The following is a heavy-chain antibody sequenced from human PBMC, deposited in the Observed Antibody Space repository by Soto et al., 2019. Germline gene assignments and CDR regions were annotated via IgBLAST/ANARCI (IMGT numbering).Heavy chain of an antibody. CDR2: IYYRGNT. Sequence: SETLSLTCTVSVGSISNYYWTWVRQPPGKGLEWIGYIYYRGNTNYNPSLKSRITISVDTSTNQFSLKLSSVSAADTAVYYCARQAVYYDSSGYLDSWGQGTLVTVSS. CDR1: VGSISNYY. D-gene: IGHD3-22*01. J-gene: IGHJ4*02. V-gene: IGHV4-59*01. CDR3: ARQAVYYDSSGYLDS.